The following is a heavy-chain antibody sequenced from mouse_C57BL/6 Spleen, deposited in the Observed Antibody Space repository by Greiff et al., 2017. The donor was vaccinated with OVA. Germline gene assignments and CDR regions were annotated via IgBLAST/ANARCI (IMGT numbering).Heavy chain of an antibody. J-gene: IGHJ2*01. CDR1: GYTFTDYN. D-gene: IGHD2-3*01. CDR2: INPNNGGT. Sequence: VQLQQSGPELVKPGASVKMSCKASGYTFTDYNMYWVKQSHGKSLEWIGYINPNNGGTSYNQKFKGKATLTVNKSSSTAYMELRSLTSEDSAVYYCARDGYYVRFDYWGQGTTLTVSS. CDR3: ARDGYYVRFDY. V-gene: IGHV1-22*01.